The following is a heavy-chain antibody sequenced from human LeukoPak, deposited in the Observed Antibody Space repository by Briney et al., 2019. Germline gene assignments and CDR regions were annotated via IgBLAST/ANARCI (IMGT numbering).Heavy chain of an antibody. CDR3: AKAVAYGGYLNPHFDF. D-gene: IGHD5-12*01. V-gene: IGHV3-23*01. J-gene: IGHJ4*02. Sequence: GGPLRLSCAASGFTFSSYAMSWVRQAPGKGLEWVSAIGGSGGSTYYADSVKGRFTISRDNSKNTLYLQMNSLRAEDTAVYYCAKAVAYGGYLNPHFDFWGQGTLVTVSS. CDR2: IGGSGGST. CDR1: GFTFSSYA.